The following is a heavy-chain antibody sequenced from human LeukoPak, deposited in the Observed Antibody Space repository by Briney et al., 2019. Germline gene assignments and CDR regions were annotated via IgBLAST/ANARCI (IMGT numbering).Heavy chain of an antibody. CDR2: ISAYNGNT. Sequence: ASVKVSCKASGYTFTSYGISWVRQAPGQGLEWMGWISAYNGNTNYAQKLQGRVTMTTDTSTSTAYMELRSLRSDDTAVYYCARDNYDILTGYSAGFDYWGQGTLVTVSS. V-gene: IGHV1-18*04. J-gene: IGHJ4*02. CDR1: GYTFTSYG. D-gene: IGHD3-9*01. CDR3: ARDNYDILTGYSAGFDY.